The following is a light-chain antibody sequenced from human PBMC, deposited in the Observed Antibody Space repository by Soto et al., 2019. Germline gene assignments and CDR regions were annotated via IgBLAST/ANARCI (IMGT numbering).Light chain of an antibody. V-gene: IGLV2-14*01. CDR1: SSDVGGYNY. J-gene: IGLJ3*02. CDR3: SSYTSSSTPYWV. CDR2: DVS. Sequence: QSVLTQPASVSGSPGQSITISRTGTSSDVGGYNYVSWYQQHPGKAPKLMIYDVSNRPSGVSNRFSGSKSGNTASLTISGLQAEDEADYYCSSYTSSSTPYWVFGGGTKLTVL.